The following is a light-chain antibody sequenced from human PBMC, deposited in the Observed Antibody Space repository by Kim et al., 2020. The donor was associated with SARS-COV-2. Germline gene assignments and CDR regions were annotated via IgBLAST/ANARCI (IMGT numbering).Light chain of an antibody. CDR1: SSDVGGYNY. CDR3: SSYIRSSTYYV. J-gene: IGLJ1*01. Sequence: SITTSCTGNSSDVGGYNYVSWYQQHPGKAPKLMIFDVSNRPSGVSNRFSGSKSGNTASLTISGLQAEDEADYYCSSYIRSSTYYVFGSGTKVTVL. V-gene: IGLV2-14*03. CDR2: DVS.